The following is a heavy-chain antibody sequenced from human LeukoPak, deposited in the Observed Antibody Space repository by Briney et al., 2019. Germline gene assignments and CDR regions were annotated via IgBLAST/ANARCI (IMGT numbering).Heavy chain of an antibody. CDR1: GFTFSSYA. V-gene: IGHV3-7*01. CDR2: IKQDGSEE. D-gene: IGHD3-16*01. CDR3: AREGLGAFDI. J-gene: IGHJ3*02. Sequence: GGSLRLSCAASGFTFSSYAMSWVRQAPGKGLERVASIKQDGSEEYYVDSVKGRFTISRDNAKNSVYLQMNSLRAEDDMAVYYCAREGLGAFDIWGQGTGVTVSS.